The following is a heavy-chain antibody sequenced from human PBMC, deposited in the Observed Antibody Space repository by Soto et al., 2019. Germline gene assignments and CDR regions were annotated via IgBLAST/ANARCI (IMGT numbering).Heavy chain of an antibody. J-gene: IGHJ1*01. CDR3: AKDTGYRRSSYVEFFQY. Sequence: EVQLLESGGGLVQPGGSLRLSCAASGFTFSNYAMNWVRQAPGKGLEWVSAISGSGGSTYYADSVKGRFTISRDNSENTMYLQMNSVIAQDTAVYYCAKDTGYRRSSYVEFFQYWGQGTLVTVS. CDR1: GFTFSNYA. V-gene: IGHV3-23*01. D-gene: IGHD6-13*01. CDR2: ISGSGGST.